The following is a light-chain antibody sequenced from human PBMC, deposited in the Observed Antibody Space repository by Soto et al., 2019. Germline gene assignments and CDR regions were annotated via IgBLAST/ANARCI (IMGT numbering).Light chain of an antibody. J-gene: IGLJ1*01. V-gene: IGLV2-14*01. CDR1: SSDVGGYNY. CDR2: EVS. CDR3: SSYTSSSTSYV. Sequence: QSVLTQPASVSGSPGQSITISCTGTSSDVGGYNYVSWYQQHPGKAPELMIYEVSNRPSGVSSRFSGSKSGNTASLTISGLQAEDEADYYCSSYTSSSTSYVFGTGTKVTVL.